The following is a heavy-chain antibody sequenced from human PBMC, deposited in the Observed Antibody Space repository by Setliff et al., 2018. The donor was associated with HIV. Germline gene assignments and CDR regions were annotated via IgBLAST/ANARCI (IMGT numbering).Heavy chain of an antibody. CDR1: GIAFSSYG. CDR3: ARDRYSGSSTDY. D-gene: IGHD1-26*01. J-gene: IGHJ4*02. V-gene: IGHV3-30*02. Sequence: GGSLRLSCAASGIAFSSYGMHWVRQAPGKGLEWVAFIRYDGSNKYYADSVKGRFTISRDNSKHTLNLQMNSLRAEDTAVYYCARDRYSGSSTDYWGQGTLVTVSS. CDR2: IRYDGSNK.